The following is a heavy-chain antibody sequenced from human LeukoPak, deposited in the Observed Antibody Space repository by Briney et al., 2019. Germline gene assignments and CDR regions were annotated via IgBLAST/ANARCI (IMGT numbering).Heavy chain of an antibody. CDR1: GGSISSGGYS. V-gene: IGHV4-30-2*01. CDR2: INHSGST. CDR3: ASGIRIGSGSYPYDY. Sequence: SQTLSLTCAVSGGSISSGGYSWSWIRQPPGKGLEWIGEINHSGSTNYNPSLKSRVTISVDTSKNQFSLKLSSVTAADTAVYYCASGIRIGSGSYPYDYWGQGTLVTVSS. D-gene: IGHD3-10*01. J-gene: IGHJ4*02.